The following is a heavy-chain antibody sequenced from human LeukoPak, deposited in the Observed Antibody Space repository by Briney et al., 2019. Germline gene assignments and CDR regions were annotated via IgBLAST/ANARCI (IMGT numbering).Heavy chain of an antibody. J-gene: IGHJ2*01. V-gene: IGHV4-59*01. CDR2: IYFSVST. Sequence: SETLSLTCTVSGGSISIYYWSWIRQPPGKGLEWIGYIYFSVSTSYNPSLKSRVTISVDTSKNQFSLKLSSVTAADTAVYYCARDSEFYYYDSSGYYHTSGGWYFDLWGRGTLVTVSS. D-gene: IGHD3-22*01. CDR1: GGSISIYY. CDR3: ARDSEFYYYDSSGYYHTSGGWYFDL.